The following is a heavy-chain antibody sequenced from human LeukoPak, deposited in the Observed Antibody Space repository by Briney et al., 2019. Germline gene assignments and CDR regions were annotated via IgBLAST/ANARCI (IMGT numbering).Heavy chain of an antibody. CDR2: IYTSGST. V-gene: IGHV4-61*02. CDR3: ARGGFSDFKGYYYYGMDV. CDR1: GGSISSGSYY. Sequence: PSQTLSLTCTVSGGSISSGSYYWSWIRQPAGKGLEWIVRIYTSGSTNYNPSLKSRVTISVDTSKNQFSLKLSSVTAADTAVYYCARGGFSDFKGYYYYGMDVWGQGTTVTVSS. J-gene: IGHJ6*02. D-gene: IGHD3-3*01.